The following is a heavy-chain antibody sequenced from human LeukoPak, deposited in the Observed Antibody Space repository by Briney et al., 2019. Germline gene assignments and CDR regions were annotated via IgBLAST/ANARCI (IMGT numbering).Heavy chain of an antibody. CDR2: IYTSGST. D-gene: IGHD4-23*01. V-gene: IGHV4-4*07. Sequence: SETLSLTCTVSGGSISSYYWSWIRQPAGKGLEWIGRIYTSGSTNYNPSLKSRVTMSGETSKNQFSLKLSSVTAADTAVYYRARDPSDYGGNGYFDYWGQGTLVTVSS. CDR3: ARDPSDYGGNGYFDY. J-gene: IGHJ4*02. CDR1: GGSISSYY.